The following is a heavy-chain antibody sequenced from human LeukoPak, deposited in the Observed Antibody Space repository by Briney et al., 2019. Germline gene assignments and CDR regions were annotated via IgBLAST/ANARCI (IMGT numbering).Heavy chain of an antibody. CDR3: ARLRGPRYYYMDV. D-gene: IGHD4-17*01. V-gene: IGHV4-34*01. CDR1: GGSFSGYY. CDR2: INHSGST. J-gene: IGHJ6*03. Sequence: NASQTLSLTCAVYGGSFSGYYWSWIRQPPGKGLEWIGEINHSGSTNYNPSLKSRVTISVDTSKNQFSLKLSSVTAADTAVYYCARLRGPRYYYMDVWGKGTTVTISS.